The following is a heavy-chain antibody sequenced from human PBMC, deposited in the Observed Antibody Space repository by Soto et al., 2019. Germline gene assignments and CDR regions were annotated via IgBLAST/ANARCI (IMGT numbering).Heavy chain of an antibody. D-gene: IGHD6-19*01. CDR1: GGSISSYY. CDR3: ARDAYSSGWYRNYYYYYGMDV. Sequence: NPSETLSLTCTVSGGSISSYYWSWIRQPAGKGLEWIGRIYTSGSTNYNPSLKSRVTMSVDTSKNQFSLKLSSVTAADTAVYYCARDAYSSGWYRNYYYYYGMDVWGQGTTVTVS. CDR2: IYTSGST. V-gene: IGHV4-4*07. J-gene: IGHJ6*02.